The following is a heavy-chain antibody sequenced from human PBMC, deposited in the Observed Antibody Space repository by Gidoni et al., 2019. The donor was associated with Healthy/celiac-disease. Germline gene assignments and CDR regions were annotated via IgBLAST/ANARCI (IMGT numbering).Heavy chain of an antibody. CDR3: ARVPRYSSSWYPFDY. J-gene: IGHJ4*02. D-gene: IGHD6-13*01. Sequence: LEWMGWINPNSGGTNYAQKFQGWVTMTRDTSISTAYMELSRLRSDDTAVYYCARVPRYSSSWYPFDYWGQGTLVTVSS. CDR2: INPNSGGT. V-gene: IGHV1-2*04.